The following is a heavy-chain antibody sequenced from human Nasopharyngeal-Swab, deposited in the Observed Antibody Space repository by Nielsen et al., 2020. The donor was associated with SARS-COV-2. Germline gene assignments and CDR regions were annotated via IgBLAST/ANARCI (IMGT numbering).Heavy chain of an antibody. D-gene: IGHD6-19*01. V-gene: IGHV3-21*04. J-gene: IGHJ4*02. CDR3: ARSSAWRYYSDY. CDR2: ITSSSSYR. Sequence: GESLKISCAASGFTVSTNYMNWVRQAPGKGLEWVSSITSSSSYRYYADSVKGRFTISRDNAKNTLYLQMNSLRAEDTAVYYCARSSAWRYYSDYWGQGTLVTVSS. CDR1: GFTVSTNY.